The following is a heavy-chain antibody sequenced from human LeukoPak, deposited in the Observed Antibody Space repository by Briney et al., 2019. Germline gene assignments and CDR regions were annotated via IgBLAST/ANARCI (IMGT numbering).Heavy chain of an antibody. Sequence: GGSLRLSCAASGFSFISYGMHWVRQAPGKGLEWVGVISDDGRNKKYADSVKGRFTISRDNSKDTLYLQMNSLRDEDTAVYYCTKRPSDYGDYVTYFDYWGQGTLVTVSS. V-gene: IGHV3-30*18. J-gene: IGHJ4*02. D-gene: IGHD4-17*01. CDR1: GFSFISYG. CDR2: ISDDGRNK. CDR3: TKRPSDYGDYVTYFDY.